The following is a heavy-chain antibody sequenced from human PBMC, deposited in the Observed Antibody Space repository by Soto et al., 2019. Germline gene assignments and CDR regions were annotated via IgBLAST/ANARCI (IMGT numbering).Heavy chain of an antibody. Sequence: SETLSLTCTVSGGSISSGDYYWSWIRQPPGKGLEWIGYIYYSGSTYYNPSLKSRVTISVDTSKNQFSLKLSSVTAADTAVYYCARGTYYYDSSGSYYFAYWGQGTLVTVSS. V-gene: IGHV4-30-4*01. CDR3: ARGTYYYDSSGSYYFAY. CDR1: GGSISSGDYY. CDR2: IYYSGST. J-gene: IGHJ4*02. D-gene: IGHD3-22*01.